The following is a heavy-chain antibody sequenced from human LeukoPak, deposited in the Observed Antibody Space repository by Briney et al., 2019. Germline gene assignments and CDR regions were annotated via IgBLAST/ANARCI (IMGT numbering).Heavy chain of an antibody. CDR1: GGTFSSYA. CDR3: ARDGYYYDSSGYSDY. Sequence: ASVKVSCKASGGTFSSYAISWVRQAPGQGLEWMGRIIPIFGIVNYAQKFQGRVTITADKSTSTAYMELSSLRSEDTAVYYCARDGYYYDSSGYSDYWGQGTLVTVSS. CDR2: IIPIFGIV. D-gene: IGHD3-22*01. J-gene: IGHJ4*02. V-gene: IGHV1-69*04.